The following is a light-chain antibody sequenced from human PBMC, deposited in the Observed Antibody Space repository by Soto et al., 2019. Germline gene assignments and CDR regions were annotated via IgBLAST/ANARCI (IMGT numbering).Light chain of an antibody. CDR1: QSISSY. CDR3: QQYGSSQIT. J-gene: IGKJ5*01. V-gene: IGKV1-39*01. CDR2: AAS. Sequence: DIQMTQSPSSLSASVVDRVTITCRASQSISSYLNWYQQKPGKAPKLLIYAASSLQSGVPSRFSGSGSGTDFTLTISRLEPEDFAVYYCQQYGSSQITFGQGTRLEIK.